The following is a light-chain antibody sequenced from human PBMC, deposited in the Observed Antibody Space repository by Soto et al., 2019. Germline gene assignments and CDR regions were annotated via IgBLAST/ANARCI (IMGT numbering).Light chain of an antibody. V-gene: IGLV2-14*01. CDR2: DVS. J-gene: IGLJ1*01. CDR1: SNDIVRYNY. CDR3: CSYTSSSTTTYL. Sequence: QSALTQPASVSGSPGQSITISCTGTSNDIVRYNYVSWYQQHPGKAPKLIIYDVSNRPSGVSNRFSGSKSGNTASLTVSGLQAEDEADYFCCSYTSSSTTTYLLGTGTKVTVL.